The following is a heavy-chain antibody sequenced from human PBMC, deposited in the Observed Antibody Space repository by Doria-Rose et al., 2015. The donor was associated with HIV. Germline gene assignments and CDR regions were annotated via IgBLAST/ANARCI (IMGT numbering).Heavy chain of an antibody. V-gene: IGHV3-9*01. D-gene: IGHD3-3*01. CDR3: AKAPIIGPKYYCYMDV. CDR1: GFSFESYA. Sequence: VQLVQSGGGLVQPGRSLRLSCVGSGFSFESYAMHWVRLAPGKGLEWVAGISWESGARDNADSVEFRFTISRDNAKKSVYLEMRSLRPEDTAFYYCAKAPIIGPKYYCYMDVWGKGTSVIVSS. J-gene: IGHJ6*03. CDR2: ISWESGAR.